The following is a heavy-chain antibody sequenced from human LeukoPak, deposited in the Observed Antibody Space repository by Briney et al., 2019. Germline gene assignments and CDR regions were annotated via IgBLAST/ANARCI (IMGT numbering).Heavy chain of an antibody. CDR2: ISYDGSNK. J-gene: IGHJ3*02. D-gene: IGHD3-22*01. Sequence: GRSLRLSWAASGFTFSSYGMHWVRQAPGKGLEWVAVISYDGSNKYYADSVKGRFTISRDNSKNTLYLQMNSLRAEDTAVYYCAKDYYYDSSGQTDAFDIWGQGTMVTVSS. CDR3: AKDYYYDSSGQTDAFDI. CDR1: GFTFSSYG. V-gene: IGHV3-30*18.